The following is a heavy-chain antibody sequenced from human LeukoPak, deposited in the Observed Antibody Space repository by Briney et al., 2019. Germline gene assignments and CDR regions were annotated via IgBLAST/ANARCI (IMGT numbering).Heavy chain of an antibody. V-gene: IGHV3-53*01. CDR1: GFTVSSNY. Sequence: GSLRLSCAASGFTVSSNYMSWVRQAPGKGLEWVSVIYSGGSTYYADCVKGRFTISRDNSKNTLYLQMKSLRDEDTAVYYCARSNPEYSYGQAYYGMDVWGQGTTVTVSS. J-gene: IGHJ6*02. CDR2: IYSGGST. D-gene: IGHD5-18*01. CDR3: ARSNPEYSYGQAYYGMDV.